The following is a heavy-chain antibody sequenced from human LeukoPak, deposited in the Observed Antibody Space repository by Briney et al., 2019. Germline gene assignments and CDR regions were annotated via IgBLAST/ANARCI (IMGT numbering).Heavy chain of an antibody. CDR3: ARDENCSGGNCYFI. J-gene: IGHJ4*02. CDR1: GGSISSGSYY. CDR2: IYYSGNT. Sequence: PSETLSLTCTVSGGSISSGSYYWGWIRQPPGKGLEWIGNIYYSGNTYYNPSLKSRVTISVDASKNEFSLKLTSVTAADTAVYYCARDENCSGGNCYFIWGQGTQVTVSS. V-gene: IGHV4-39*07. D-gene: IGHD2-15*01.